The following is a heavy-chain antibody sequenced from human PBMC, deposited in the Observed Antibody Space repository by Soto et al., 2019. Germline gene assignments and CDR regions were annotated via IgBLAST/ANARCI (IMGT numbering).Heavy chain of an antibody. CDR1: GYTFTSYA. J-gene: IGHJ6*02. CDR3: ARDSGGMDV. CDR2: INAGNGNT. Sequence: QVQLVQSGAEVKKPGASVKISCKASGYTFTSYALHWVRQAPGQRLEWMGWINAGNGNTKYSKKFQGRVTITRDTSASTAYMELSSLRSEDTDVYYCARDSGGMDVWGQGTTVTVSS. V-gene: IGHV1-3*01.